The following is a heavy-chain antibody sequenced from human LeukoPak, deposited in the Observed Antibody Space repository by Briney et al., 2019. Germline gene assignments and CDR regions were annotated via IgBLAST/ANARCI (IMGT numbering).Heavy chain of an antibody. V-gene: IGHV4-4*09. D-gene: IGHD6-6*01. Sequence: SETLSLTCTVSGDSISGYYWTWIRQPPGKGLEWIGYVYTSGSTNYNPSLKSRVTISVDTSKNQFSLKLSSVTAADTALYYCARLKTSFNYFDYWGQGTLVTVPS. CDR3: ARLKTSFNYFDY. CDR1: GDSISGYY. CDR2: VYTSGST. J-gene: IGHJ4*02.